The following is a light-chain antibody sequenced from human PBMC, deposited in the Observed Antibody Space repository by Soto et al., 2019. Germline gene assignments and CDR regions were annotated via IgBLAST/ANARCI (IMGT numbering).Light chain of an antibody. Sequence: SYELTQPPSVSVAPGQTASISCGGDNIGGKSVHWYQQKPDQAPVLVVYDDNDRPSGIPERVSGSKSGSTATLTISRVEVGDEADYYCQVWDSSDHRVFGGGTKLTVL. V-gene: IGLV3-21*02. CDR3: QVWDSSDHRV. J-gene: IGLJ3*02. CDR2: DDN. CDR1: NIGGKS.